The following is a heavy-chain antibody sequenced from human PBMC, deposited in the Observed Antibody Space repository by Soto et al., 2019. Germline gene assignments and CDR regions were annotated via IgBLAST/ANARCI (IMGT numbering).Heavy chain of an antibody. CDR1: GYTFTSYA. D-gene: IGHD6-19*01. V-gene: IGHV1-3*05. CDR3: ERGVLAVAGNYFAY. Sequence: QVQLVQSGAEEKKPGASVKVSCKASGYTFTSYAMHWVRQAPGQRLEWMGWINAGNGNTKYSQKFQGRVTITRDTXXSTAYMERRSMRAEDTAVYYCERGVLAVAGNYFAYWGQGTLVTVSS. J-gene: IGHJ4*02. CDR2: INAGNGNT.